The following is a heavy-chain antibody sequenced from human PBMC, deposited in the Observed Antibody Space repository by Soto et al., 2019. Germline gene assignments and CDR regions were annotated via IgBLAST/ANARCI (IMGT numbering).Heavy chain of an antibody. CDR3: ARHRRYCSSTSCYGPYYYYYGMDV. J-gene: IGHJ6*02. V-gene: IGHV4-34*01. CDR1: GGSFSGYY. D-gene: IGHD2-2*01. CDR2: INHSGST. Sequence: TSETLSLTCAVYGGSFSGYYWSWIRQPPGKGLEWIGEINHSGSTNYNPSLKSRVTISVDTSKNQFSLKLSSVTAADTAVYYCARHRRYCSSTSCYGPYYYYYGMDVWGQGTTVTVSS.